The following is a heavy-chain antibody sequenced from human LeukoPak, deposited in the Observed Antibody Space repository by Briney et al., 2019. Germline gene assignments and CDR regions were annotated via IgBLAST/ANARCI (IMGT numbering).Heavy chain of an antibody. J-gene: IGHJ5*02. CDR1: GFTFSSYS. CDR2: VTSSSTI. V-gene: IGHV3-48*02. CDR3: ARGTSPFDP. Sequence: PGGSLGLSCVASGFTFSSYSMNWVRQAPGKGPEWISYVTSSSTIYYADSVKGRFTISRDNAKNSLYLQMNSLRDEDTAPYYCARGTSPFDPWGRGTLVTVSS.